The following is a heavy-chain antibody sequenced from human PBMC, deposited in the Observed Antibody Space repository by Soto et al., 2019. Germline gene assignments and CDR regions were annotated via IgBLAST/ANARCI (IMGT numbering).Heavy chain of an antibody. V-gene: IGHV3-7*01. CDR1: GFTFTSYW. CDR3: VREIASRL. J-gene: IGHJ6*04. Sequence: EVQVVESGGGLVQPGGSLRLSCAASGFTFTSYWMTWVRQAPGRGLEWVANINKDGSENSYVDSVKGRFTISRDNAKSSLYLHMNSMRADDTAVYYCVREIASRLWGKGTTVIVSS. D-gene: IGHD2-21*01. CDR2: INKDGSEN.